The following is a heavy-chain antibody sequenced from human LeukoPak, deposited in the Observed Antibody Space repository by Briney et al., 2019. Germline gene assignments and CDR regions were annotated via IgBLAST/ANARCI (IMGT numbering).Heavy chain of an antibody. CDR3: ARTPCSGGSCYPDY. CDR1: GDSTSSGGFS. CDR2: IYHSGST. Sequence: TLSLTCAVSGDSTSSGGFSWSWIRQPPGKGLEWIGYIYHSGSTHYNPSLKSRITISVDRSKNQFSLNLTSVTAADTAVYYCARTPCSGGSCYPDYWGQGTLVTVSS. D-gene: IGHD2-15*01. J-gene: IGHJ4*02. V-gene: IGHV4-30-2*01.